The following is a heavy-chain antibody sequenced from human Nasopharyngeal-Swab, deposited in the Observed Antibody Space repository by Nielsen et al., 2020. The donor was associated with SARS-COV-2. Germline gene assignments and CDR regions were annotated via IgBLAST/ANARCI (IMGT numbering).Heavy chain of an antibody. CDR1: GFTFSSYA. CDR3: VKPVHITMVRGVMSGPNWFDP. Sequence: GESLKISCSASGFTFSSYAMHWVHQAPGKGLEYVSAISSNGGSTYYADSVKGRFTISRDNSKNTLYLQMSSLRAEDTAVYYCVKPVHITMVRGVMSGPNWFDPWGQGTLVTVSS. D-gene: IGHD3-10*01. J-gene: IGHJ5*02. V-gene: IGHV3-64D*06. CDR2: ISSNGGST.